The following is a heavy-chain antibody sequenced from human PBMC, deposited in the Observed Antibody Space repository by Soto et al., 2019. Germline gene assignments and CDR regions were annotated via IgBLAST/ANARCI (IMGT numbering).Heavy chain of an antibody. CDR1: NGSISSRSSY. Sequence: QLQLQESGSGLVKPSDTLSLPCTVSNGSISSRSSYWGWIRQTPGKGLEWIGSIYYIGNTYYNPSLKSRVNIAIDTSKTQFALKLNSVTAADTAVYFCGGQVYGAKGYYFDNWGQGTLVTVSS. CDR3: GGQVYGAKGYYFDN. V-gene: IGHV4-39*01. D-gene: IGHD4-17*01. CDR2: IYYIGNT. J-gene: IGHJ4*02.